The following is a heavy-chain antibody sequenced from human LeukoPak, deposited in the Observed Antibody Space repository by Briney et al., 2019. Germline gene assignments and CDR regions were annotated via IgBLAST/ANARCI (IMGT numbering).Heavy chain of an antibody. J-gene: IGHJ4*02. CDR1: GGSISSYY. CDR3: ARGLYGIAAAGTFDY. D-gene: IGHD6-13*01. CDR2: IHYSEST. V-gene: IGHV4-59*12. Sequence: SETLSLTCTVSGGSISSYYWNWIRQSPGKGLEWIGYIHYSESTNYNPSLKSRVTISVDTSKNQFSLKLSSVTAADTAVYYCARGLYGIAAAGTFDYWGQGTLVTVSS.